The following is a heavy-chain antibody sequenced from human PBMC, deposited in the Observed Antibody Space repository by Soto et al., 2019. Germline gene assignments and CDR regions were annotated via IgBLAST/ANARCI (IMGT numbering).Heavy chain of an antibody. J-gene: IGHJ6*02. CDR3: AKDVGQQLVLNYGMDV. D-gene: IGHD6-13*01. Sequence: QVQLVESGGGVIQPGSSLSLPCASSGFTFRSFGMYWVRQAPGKGLEWVTVVSYDGNHKYYADSVKGRFTVSRDNAKNILYLQMNSLRGEDTAVYYCAKDVGQQLVLNYGMDVWGQGTTVTVSS. CDR2: VSYDGNHK. V-gene: IGHV3-30*18. CDR1: GFTFRSFG.